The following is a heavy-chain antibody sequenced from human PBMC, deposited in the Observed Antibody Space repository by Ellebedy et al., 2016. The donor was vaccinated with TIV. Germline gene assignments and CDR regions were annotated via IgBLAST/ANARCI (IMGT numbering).Heavy chain of an antibody. CDR2: ISLSSSTI. CDR1: GFTFSSYS. V-gene: IGHV3-48*02. CDR3: ARGPRFGESSFDY. Sequence: GESLKISCAASGFTFSSYSMNWVRQAPGKGLEWVSHISLSSSTIYYADSVKGRFTISRDNAKNSLSLQINSLRDEDTAVYYCARGPRFGESSFDYWGQGTLVTVSS. D-gene: IGHD3-10*01. J-gene: IGHJ4*02.